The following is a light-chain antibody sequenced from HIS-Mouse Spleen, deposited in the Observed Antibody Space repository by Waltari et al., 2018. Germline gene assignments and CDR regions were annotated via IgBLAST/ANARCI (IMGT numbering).Light chain of an antibody. CDR3: CSYAGSYTLV. CDR2: DFS. J-gene: IGLJ2*01. Sequence: QSALTQPRSVSGSPGQSVTISCTGTSSDVGGYNYVSCYQQHPGKAPKLMIYDFSKRPSGVHDRFSGSKSGNTASLTISGLQAEDEADYYCCSYAGSYTLVFGGGTKLTVL. CDR1: SSDVGGYNY. V-gene: IGLV2-11*01.